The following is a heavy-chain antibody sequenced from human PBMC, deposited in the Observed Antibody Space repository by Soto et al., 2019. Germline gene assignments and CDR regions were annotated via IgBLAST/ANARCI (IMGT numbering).Heavy chain of an antibody. CDR1: GFIFSNFW. D-gene: IGHD6-25*01. V-gene: IGHV3-7*01. J-gene: IGHJ4*02. CDR3: AVLSIAAVVDF. Sequence: EEQLVESGGGLVQPGGSLRLSCAASGFIFSNFWINWVRQAPGKGLEWVASINQDGSEKYYVDSVKGRFTISRDNAKNSLYLQMNSLRAEDTAVYYCAVLSIAAVVDFWGQGPLVTVSS. CDR2: INQDGSEK.